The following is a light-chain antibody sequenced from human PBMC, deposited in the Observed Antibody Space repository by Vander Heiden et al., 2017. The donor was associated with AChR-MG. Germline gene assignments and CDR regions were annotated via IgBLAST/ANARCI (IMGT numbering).Light chain of an antibody. CDR1: QSVSSN. J-gene: IGKJ2*01. CDR2: GAS. Sequence: EIVMTQSPATLSVSPGERATLSCRASQSVSSNLAWYQQKPGQAPKLLIYGASTRATGIPARFSGSGSGTEFTLTISSLQSEDFAVYYSHQYNNWPPGRTFGQGTKLEIK. CDR3: HQYNNWPPGRT. V-gene: IGKV3-15*01.